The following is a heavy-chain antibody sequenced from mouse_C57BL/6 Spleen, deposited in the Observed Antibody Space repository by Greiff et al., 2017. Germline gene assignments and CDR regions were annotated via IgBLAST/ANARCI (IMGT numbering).Heavy chain of an antibody. CDR3: ARDYYGSSYGRNYFDY. CDR2: INPSNGAT. D-gene: IGHD1-1*01. J-gene: IGHJ2*01. Sequence: QVQLQQPGTELVKPGASVKLSCKASGYTFTSYWMHWVKQRPGQGLEWIGNINPSNGATNYNEKFKSKATLTVDKASSTAHMQLSSLTSEDSAVYYCARDYYGSSYGRNYFDYWGQGTTLTVSS. CDR1: GYTFTSYW. V-gene: IGHV1-53*01.